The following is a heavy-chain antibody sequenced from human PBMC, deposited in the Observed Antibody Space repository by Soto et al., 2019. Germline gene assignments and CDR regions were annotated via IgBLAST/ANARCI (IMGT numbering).Heavy chain of an antibody. J-gene: IGHJ6*02. CDR2: INHSGST. CDR3: ARVRGRSYTYGMDV. CDR1: GGSFSGYY. Sequence: ETLSLTCAVYGGSFSGYYWSWIRQPPGKGLEWIGEINHSGSTNYNPSLKSRVTISVDTSKNQFSLKLSSVTAADTAVYYCARVRGRSYTYGMDVWGQGTTVTVYS. V-gene: IGHV4-34*01.